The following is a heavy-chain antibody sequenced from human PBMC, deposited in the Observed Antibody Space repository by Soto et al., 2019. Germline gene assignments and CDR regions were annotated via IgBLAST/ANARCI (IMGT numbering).Heavy chain of an antibody. Sequence: PSETLSLTCTVSGGSISSSSYYRGWIRQPPGKGLEWIGSIYYSGSTYYNPSLKSRVTISVDTSKNQFSLKLSSVTAADTAVYYCARQNSNVVLVPAAIVEDAFDIWGQGTMVT. J-gene: IGHJ3*02. D-gene: IGHD2-2*02. CDR3: ARQNSNVVLVPAAIVEDAFDI. CDR2: IYYSGST. V-gene: IGHV4-39*01. CDR1: GGSISSSSYY.